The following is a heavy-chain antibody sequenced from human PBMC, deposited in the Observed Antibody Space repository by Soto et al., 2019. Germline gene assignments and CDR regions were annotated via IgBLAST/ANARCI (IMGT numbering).Heavy chain of an antibody. J-gene: IGHJ4*02. CDR3: ARLTIRYYDFWSGYYRYFDY. V-gene: IGHV4-34*01. Sequence: ASETLSLTCAVYGGSFSGYYWSWIRQPPGKGLEWIGEINHSGSTNYNPSLKSRVTISVDTSKNQFSLKLSSVTAADTAVYYCARLTIRYYDFWSGYYRYFDYWGQGTLVTVSS. CDR2: INHSGST. CDR1: GGSFSGYY. D-gene: IGHD3-3*01.